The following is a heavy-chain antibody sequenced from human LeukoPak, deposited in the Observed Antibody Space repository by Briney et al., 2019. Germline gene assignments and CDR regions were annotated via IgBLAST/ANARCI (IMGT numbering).Heavy chain of an antibody. D-gene: IGHD2/OR15-2a*01. CDR2: IKQDGSEK. CDR3: AKDKVLQRYYYYYMDV. Sequence: GGSLRLSCAASGFTFSSYWMSWVRQAPGKGLEWEANIKQDGSEKYYVDSVKGRFTISRDNSKNSLYLQMNSLRTEDTALYYCAKDKVLQRYYYYYMDVSGIGTTVTVSS. J-gene: IGHJ6*03. CDR1: GFTFSSYW. V-gene: IGHV3-7*03.